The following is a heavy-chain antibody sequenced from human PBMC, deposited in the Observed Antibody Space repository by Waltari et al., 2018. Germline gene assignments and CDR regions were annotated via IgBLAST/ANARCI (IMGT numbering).Heavy chain of an antibody. D-gene: IGHD3-16*01. J-gene: IGHJ4*02. Sequence: QVQLVESGGGVVQRGTSLRLSFATAGLTFSSYAIPWVRQLPGKGLEWVAYIWYDGTTKYYADSVKGRFTISRDNSKNTLYLQMNSLGAEDTAVYYCARLPAPYTTSSLLETWGQGTLVTVSS. CDR1: GLTFSSYA. CDR2: IWYDGTTK. V-gene: IGHV3-33*01. CDR3: ARLPAPYTTSSLLET.